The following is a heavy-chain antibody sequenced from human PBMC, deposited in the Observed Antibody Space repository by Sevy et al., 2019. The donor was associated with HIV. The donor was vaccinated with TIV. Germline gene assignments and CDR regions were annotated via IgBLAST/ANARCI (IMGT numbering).Heavy chain of an antibody. J-gene: IGHJ4*02. V-gene: IGHV4-59*13. CDR3: ARENQPLLYFDY. Sequence: SETLSLTCTVSGGSISSYYWSWIRQPPGKGLEWIGYIYYSGSTNYNPSLKSRVTISVDTSKNQFSLKLSSVTAADTAVYYCARENQPLLYFDYWAQGTLVTVSS. CDR1: GGSISSYY. D-gene: IGHD2-2*01. CDR2: IYYSGST.